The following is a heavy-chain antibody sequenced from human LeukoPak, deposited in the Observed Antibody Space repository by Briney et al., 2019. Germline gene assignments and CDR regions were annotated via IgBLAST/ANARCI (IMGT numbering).Heavy chain of an antibody. CDR1: GFTFRSHA. Sequence: GGSLRLSCVGSGFTFRSHAMSWARQAPEKGLEFVSGIYENGGTTYYADSVKGRFSISRDNSKSTLYLQMDSLRGEDTAVYYCAKDFRIGYSAHFDYWGQGALVTVSS. D-gene: IGHD2-21*01. J-gene: IGHJ4*02. CDR2: IYENGGTT. V-gene: IGHV3-23*01. CDR3: AKDFRIGYSAHFDY.